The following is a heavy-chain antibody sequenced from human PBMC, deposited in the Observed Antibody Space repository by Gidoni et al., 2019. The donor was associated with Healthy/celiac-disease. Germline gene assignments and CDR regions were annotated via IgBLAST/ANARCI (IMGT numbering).Heavy chain of an antibody. CDR2: ISSSSSYI. CDR1: GFTFSSYS. D-gene: IGHD5-12*01. V-gene: IGHV3-21*01. J-gene: IGHJ3*02. CDR3: ARDRRRDGYKTGAFDI. Sequence: EVQLVESGGGLVKPGGSLRLSCAASGFTFSSYSMNWVRQAPGKGLEWVSSISSSSSYIYYADSVKGRFTISRDNAKNSLYLQMNSLRAEDTAVYYCARDRRRDGYKTGAFDIWGQGTMVTVSS.